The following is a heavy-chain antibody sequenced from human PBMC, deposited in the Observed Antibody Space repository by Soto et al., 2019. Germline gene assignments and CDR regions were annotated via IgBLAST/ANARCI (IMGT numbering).Heavy chain of an antibody. Sequence: ETLSLTCAVYGGSFSGYYWSWIRQPPGKGLEWIGEINHSGSTNYNPSLKSRVTISVDTSKNQFSLKLSSVTAADTAVYYCARDTRYPIYYYYYMDVWGKGTTVTVSS. D-gene: IGHD1-26*01. CDR3: ARDTRYPIYYYYYMDV. CDR2: INHSGST. V-gene: IGHV4-34*01. J-gene: IGHJ6*03. CDR1: GGSFSGYY.